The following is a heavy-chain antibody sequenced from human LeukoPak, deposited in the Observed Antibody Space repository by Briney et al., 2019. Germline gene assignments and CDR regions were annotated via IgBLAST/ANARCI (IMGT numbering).Heavy chain of an antibody. CDR1: GYSFTNYW. J-gene: IGHJ4*02. Sequence: GESLKISCTGSGYSFTNYWIAWVRQMPGKGLEWMWIIYPGDSETTYSPSFQGQVTISADKSITTTYLQWSRLKASDTAMYYCARGRGYCSSSSCYDFDYWGQGTLVTVSS. V-gene: IGHV5-51*01. CDR2: IYPGDSET. D-gene: IGHD2-2*01. CDR3: ARGRGYCSSSSCYDFDY.